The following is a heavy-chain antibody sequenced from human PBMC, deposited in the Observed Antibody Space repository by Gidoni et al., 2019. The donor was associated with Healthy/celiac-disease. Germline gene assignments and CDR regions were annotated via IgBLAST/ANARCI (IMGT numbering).Heavy chain of an antibody. Sequence: QVQLVQSGAEVQKPGSSVKVSCKASGGPFSSYAISWVRQSPGQGLEWMGGIIPIFGTANYAQKFQDRVTITADKSTSTAYMELSSLRSEDTAVYYCARGRERVGPPGVNMDVWGQGTTVTVSS. D-gene: IGHD1-26*01. CDR1: GGPFSSYA. J-gene: IGHJ6*02. CDR3: ARGRERVGPPGVNMDV. V-gene: IGHV1-69*06. CDR2: IIPIFGTA.